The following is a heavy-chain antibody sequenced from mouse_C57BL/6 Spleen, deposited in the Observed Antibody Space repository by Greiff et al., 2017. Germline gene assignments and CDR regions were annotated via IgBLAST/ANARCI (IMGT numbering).Heavy chain of an antibody. CDR2: IYPGSGNT. CDR3: ARDYDYGVYAMDY. Sequence: QVHVKQSGPELVKPGASVKISCKASGYSFTSYYIHWVKQRPGQGLEWIGWIYPGSGNTKYNEKFKGKATLTADTSSSTAYMQLSSLTSEDSAVYYCARDYDYGVYAMDYWGQGTSVTVSS. J-gene: IGHJ4*01. D-gene: IGHD2-4*01. V-gene: IGHV1-66*01. CDR1: GYSFTSYY.